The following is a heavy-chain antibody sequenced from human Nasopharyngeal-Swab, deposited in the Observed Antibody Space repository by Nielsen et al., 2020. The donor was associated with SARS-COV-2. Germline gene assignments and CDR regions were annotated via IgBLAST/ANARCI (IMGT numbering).Heavy chain of an antibody. Sequence: GGSLRLSCAASGFTFSSYSMNWVRQAPGKGLEWVSCISRSSSYIYYADSVKGRFTISRDNVKNSLYLQMNSLRAEDTAVYYCARDLGYSYGPYYFDYWGQGTLVTVSS. V-gene: IGHV3-21*01. J-gene: IGHJ4*02. CDR1: GFTFSSYS. D-gene: IGHD5-18*01. CDR2: ISRSSSYI. CDR3: ARDLGYSYGPYYFDY.